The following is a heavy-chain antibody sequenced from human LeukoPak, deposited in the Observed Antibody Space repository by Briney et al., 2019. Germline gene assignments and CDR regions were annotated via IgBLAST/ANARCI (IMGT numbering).Heavy chain of an antibody. CDR1: GFTVTSNQ. D-gene: IGHD4-23*01. CDR3: ARESTLVTPGGFDY. J-gene: IGHJ4*02. Sequence: PGGSLRLSCAASGFTVTSNQMNWVRQAPGKGLEWVSVIYADSSTLYTDSVKGRFTISRDYSKNTLYLQMNSLRAEDTAVYYCARESTLVTPGGFDYWGQGTLVTVSS. V-gene: IGHV3-66*01. CDR2: IYADSST.